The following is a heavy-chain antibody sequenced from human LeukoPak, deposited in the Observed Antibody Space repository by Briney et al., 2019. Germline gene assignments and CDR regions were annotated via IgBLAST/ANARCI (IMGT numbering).Heavy chain of an antibody. D-gene: IGHD6-19*01. Sequence: PSETLSLTCTVSGGSISSYYWSWIRQPPGKGLEWIGSIYYSGSTYYNPSLKSRVTISVDTSKNQFSLKLSSVTAADTAVYYCARRIAVAGTDFDYWGQGTLVTVSS. CDR1: GGSISSYY. CDR3: ARRIAVAGTDFDY. V-gene: IGHV4-59*05. CDR2: IYYSGST. J-gene: IGHJ4*02.